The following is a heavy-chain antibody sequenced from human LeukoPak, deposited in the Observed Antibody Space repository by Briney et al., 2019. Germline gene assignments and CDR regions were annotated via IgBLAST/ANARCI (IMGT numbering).Heavy chain of an antibody. D-gene: IGHD3-9*01. Sequence: GGSLRLSCAASGLTVSSNYMSWVRQAPGKGLEWVSAISGSGGSTYYADSVKGRFTVSRDNSKNTLYLQMNSPRAEDTAVYYCAKASMTGYYYFDYWGQGTLVTVSS. J-gene: IGHJ4*02. V-gene: IGHV3-23*01. CDR3: AKASMTGYYYFDY. CDR2: ISGSGGST. CDR1: GLTVSSNY.